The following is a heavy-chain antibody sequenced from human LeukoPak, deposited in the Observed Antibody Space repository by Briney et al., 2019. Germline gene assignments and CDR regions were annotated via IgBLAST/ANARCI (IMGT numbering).Heavy chain of an antibody. CDR3: ARGPGGSYLDY. V-gene: IGHV1-69*04. D-gene: IGHD1-26*01. Sequence: SVKVSCKASGGTYSSYAISWVRQAPGQGLEWMGRIIPILGIANYAQKLQGRVTMTTDTSTSTAYMELRSLRSDDTAVYYCARGPGGSYLDYWGQGTLVTVSS. J-gene: IGHJ4*02. CDR2: IIPILGIA. CDR1: GGTYSSYA.